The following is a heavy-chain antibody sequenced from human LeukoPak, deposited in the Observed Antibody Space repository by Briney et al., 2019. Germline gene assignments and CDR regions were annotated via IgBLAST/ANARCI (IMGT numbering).Heavy chain of an antibody. Sequence: TGGSLRLSCAASGFTFSSYAMIWVRQAPGKGLEWVSAISGSGGSTYYADSVKGRFTISRDNSKNTLYLQMNSLRAEDTAVYYCAKDLGYCSGGSCPPSHYWGQGTLVTVSS. V-gene: IGHV3-23*01. CDR3: AKDLGYCSGGSCPPSHY. CDR2: ISGSGGST. D-gene: IGHD2-15*01. CDR1: GFTFSSYA. J-gene: IGHJ4*02.